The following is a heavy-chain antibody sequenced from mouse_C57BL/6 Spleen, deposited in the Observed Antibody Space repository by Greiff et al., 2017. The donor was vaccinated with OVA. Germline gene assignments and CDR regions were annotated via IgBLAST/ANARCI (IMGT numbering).Heavy chain of an antibody. D-gene: IGHD2-3*01. CDR2: IHPNSGST. V-gene: IGHV1-64*01. Sequence: QVQLQQPGAELVKPGASVKLSCKASGYTFTSYWMHWVKQRPGQGLEWIGMIHPNSGSTNYNEKFKSKATLTVDKSSSTAYMQLSSLTSEDSAVYYCARDGYPYYYSMDYWGQGTSVTVSS. CDR3: ARDGYPYYYSMDY. CDR1: GYTFTSYW. J-gene: IGHJ4*01.